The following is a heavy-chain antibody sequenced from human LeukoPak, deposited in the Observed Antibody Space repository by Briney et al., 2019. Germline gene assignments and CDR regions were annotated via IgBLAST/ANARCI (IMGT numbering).Heavy chain of an antibody. CDR2: INHSGST. Sequence: SETLSLTCAVYGGSFSGYYWSWIRQPPGKGLEWIGEINHSGSTNYNPSLESRVTISVDTSKNQFSLKLSSVTAADTAVYYCARAVTLDYWGQGTLVTVSS. CDR3: ARAVTLDY. V-gene: IGHV4-34*01. CDR1: GGSFSGYY. J-gene: IGHJ4*02. D-gene: IGHD2-21*02.